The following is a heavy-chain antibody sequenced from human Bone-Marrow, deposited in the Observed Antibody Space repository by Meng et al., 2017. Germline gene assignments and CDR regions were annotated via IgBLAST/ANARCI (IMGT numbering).Heavy chain of an antibody. CDR1: GFTFSSYA. Sequence: VRLVEAGGGVVQPGRSLRLSCAASGFTFSSYAMHWVRQAPGKGLEWVAVISYDGSNKYYADSVKGRFTISRDNSKNTLYLQMNSLRAEDTAVYYCARDSWFDPWGQGTLVTVSS. CDR3: ARDSWFDP. CDR2: ISYDGSNK. J-gene: IGHJ5*02. V-gene: IGHV3-30*04.